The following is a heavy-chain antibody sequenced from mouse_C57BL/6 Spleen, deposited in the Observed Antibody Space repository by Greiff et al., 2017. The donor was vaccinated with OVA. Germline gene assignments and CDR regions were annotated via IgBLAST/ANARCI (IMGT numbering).Heavy chain of an antibody. CDR2: IYPSDSET. D-gene: IGHD1-1*01. V-gene: IGHV1-61*01. J-gene: IGHJ1*03. CDR3: ARRYSGSSYFDV. CDR1: GYTFTSYW. Sequence: QVQLQQPGAELVRPGSSVKLSCKASGYTFTSYWMDWVKQRPGQGLEWIGNIYPSDSETHYNQKFKDKATLTVDKSSSTAYMQLSSLTSEDSAVYYCARRYSGSSYFDVWGTGTTVTVSS.